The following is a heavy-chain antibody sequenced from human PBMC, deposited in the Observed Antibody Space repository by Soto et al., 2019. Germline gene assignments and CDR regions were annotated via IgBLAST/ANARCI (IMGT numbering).Heavy chain of an antibody. J-gene: IGHJ1*01. CDR2: IIPAFGPA. CDR3: ARSGPYCNGGSCYFQY. D-gene: IGHD2-15*01. V-gene: IGHV1-69*01. CDR1: GGTFSSFD. Sequence: QVQLVQSGAEVKKPGSSVKVSCKVSGGTFSSFDISWLRQAPGQRLEWMGGIIPAFGPATYAPKFQGTVSITADDSATTVYMELSSLRSDDTGVYYCARSGPYCNGGSCYFQYWGQGTLVTVSS.